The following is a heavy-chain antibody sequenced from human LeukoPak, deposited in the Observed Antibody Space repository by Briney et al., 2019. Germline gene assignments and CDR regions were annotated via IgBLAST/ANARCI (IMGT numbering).Heavy chain of an antibody. CDR1: GDSISSSRSY. D-gene: IGHD3-10*01. V-gene: IGHV4-39*07. CDR3: ARGRYYGSGRPPYYYYYYMDV. J-gene: IGHJ6*03. Sequence: SETLSLTCTVSGDSISSSRSYWGWIRQPPGKGLEWIGSIYYSGSTYYNTSLKSRVTISVDTSKNQFSLKLSSVTAADTAVYYCARGRYYGSGRPPYYYYYYMDVWGKGTTVTVSS. CDR2: IYYSGST.